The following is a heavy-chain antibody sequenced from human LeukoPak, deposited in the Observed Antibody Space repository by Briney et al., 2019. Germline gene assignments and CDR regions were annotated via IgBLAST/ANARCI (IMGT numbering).Heavy chain of an antibody. J-gene: IGHJ4*02. CDR3: TRDRSRAEDD. CDR1: GFTFSGHW. CDR2: INQGGSDK. D-gene: IGHD1-14*01. V-gene: IGHV3-7*01. Sequence: GGSLSLSCAASGFTFSGHWMSWVRQAPGKGLEWVANINQGGSDKYYVDSVKGRFTISRDNANNLLYLQMNSLRGEDTAVYYCTRDRSRAEDDWGQGTLVTVSS.